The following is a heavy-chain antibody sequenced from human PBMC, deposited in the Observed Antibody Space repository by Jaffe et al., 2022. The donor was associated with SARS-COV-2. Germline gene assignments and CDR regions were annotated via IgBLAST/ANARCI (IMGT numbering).Heavy chain of an antibody. Sequence: QVQLQQWGAGLLKPSETLSLTCAVYGGSFSGYYWSWIRQPPGKGLEWIGEINHSGSTNYNPSLKSRVTISVDTSKNQFSLKLSSVTAADTAVYYCARGRGLRYFDWLLHRALYYGMDVWGQGTTVTVSS. CDR1: GGSFSGYY. J-gene: IGHJ6*02. CDR2: INHSGST. CDR3: ARGRGLRYFDWLLHRALYYGMDV. D-gene: IGHD3-9*01. V-gene: IGHV4-34*01.